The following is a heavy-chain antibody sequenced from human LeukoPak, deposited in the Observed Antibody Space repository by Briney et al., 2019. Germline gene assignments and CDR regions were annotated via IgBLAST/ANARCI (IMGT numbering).Heavy chain of an antibody. CDR1: SGSINSDY. J-gene: IGHJ4*02. D-gene: IGHD3-22*01. Sequence: PSETLSLTCTVSSGSINSDYWTWIRQPPGKGLEWIGHIYHTGNAGSYNPSLKSRITISVDTSKNQFSLKLSSVTAADTAVYYCARARNYYANSSHYFDYWGQGTLVTVSS. CDR2: IYHTGNA. V-gene: IGHV4-59*08. CDR3: ARARNYYANSSHYFDY.